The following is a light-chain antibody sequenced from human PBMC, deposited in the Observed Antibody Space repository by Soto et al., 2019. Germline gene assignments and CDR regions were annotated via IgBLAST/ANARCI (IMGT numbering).Light chain of an antibody. CDR2: NVN. J-gene: IGLJ1*01. V-gene: IGLV2-11*01. CDR3: CLYIGATTYV. CDR1: SSDVGSYDY. Sequence: QSALIQPPSVSGSPGQSVTISCTGTSSDVGSYDYVSWYQQHPGTVPKPMIYNVNTQPSGVPDRCSGSKSGNTASMTISGLQADDEADYYCCLYIGATTYVFGTGTKLTVL.